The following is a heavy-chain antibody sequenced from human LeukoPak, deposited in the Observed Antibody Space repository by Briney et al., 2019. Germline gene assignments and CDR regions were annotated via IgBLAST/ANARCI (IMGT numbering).Heavy chain of an antibody. CDR2: IYYSGST. CDR1: GGSISSSSYY. V-gene: IGHV4-39*07. CDR3: RTTVDTAMTLDY. D-gene: IGHD5-18*01. Sequence: PSETLSLTCTVSGGSISSSSYYWGWIRQPPGKGLEWIGSIYYSGSTYYNPSLKSRVTISVDTSKNQFSLKLSSVTAADTAVYYCRTTVDTAMTLDYWGQGTLVTVSS. J-gene: IGHJ4*02.